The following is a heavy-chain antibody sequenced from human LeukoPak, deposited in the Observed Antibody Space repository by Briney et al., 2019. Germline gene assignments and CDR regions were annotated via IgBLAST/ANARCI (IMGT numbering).Heavy chain of an antibody. CDR3: ARGSRHYYYMDV. CDR2: MNPNSGNT. J-gene: IGHJ6*03. CDR1: GYTFTSYD. Sequence: ASVKVSCKASGYTFTSYDINWVRQATGQGLEWMGWMNPNSGNTGYAQKLQGRVTITRNTSISTAYMELSSLRSEDTAVYYCARGSRHYYYMDVWGKGTTVTVSS. V-gene: IGHV1-8*03.